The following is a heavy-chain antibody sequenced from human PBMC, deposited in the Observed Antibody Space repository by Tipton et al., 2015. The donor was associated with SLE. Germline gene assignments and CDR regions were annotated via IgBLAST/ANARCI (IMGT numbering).Heavy chain of an antibody. Sequence: TLSLTCAVYGGSISSSSSYYWAWIRQPPGKGLKWIGEINHSGSTNYNPSLKSRVTISVDTSKNQFSLKLSSVTAADTAVYYCARGGMWELLYYFDYWGQGTLVTVSS. J-gene: IGHJ4*02. V-gene: IGHV4-34*01. D-gene: IGHD1-26*01. CDR1: GGSISSSSSYY. CDR2: INHSGST. CDR3: ARGGMWELLYYFDY.